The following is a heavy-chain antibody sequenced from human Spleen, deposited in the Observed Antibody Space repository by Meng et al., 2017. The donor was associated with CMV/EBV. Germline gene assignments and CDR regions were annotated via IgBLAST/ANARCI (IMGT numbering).Heavy chain of an antibody. V-gene: IGHV3-66*02. Sequence: LSLTCAASGFTVSSNYMSWVRQAPGKGLEWVSVIYSGGSTYYADSVKGRFTISRDNSKNTLYLQMNSLRTEDTAVYYCATYSRAPAAILAYFNYWGLGTLVTVSS. D-gene: IGHD2-2*02. CDR3: ATYSRAPAAILAYFNY. CDR1: GFTVSSNY. J-gene: IGHJ4*02. CDR2: IYSGGST.